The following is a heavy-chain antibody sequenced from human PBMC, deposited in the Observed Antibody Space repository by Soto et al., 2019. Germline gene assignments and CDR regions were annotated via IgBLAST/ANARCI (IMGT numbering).Heavy chain of an antibody. V-gene: IGHV4-59*01. CDR3: ARAGYSYGNWFDP. CDR2: IYYSGST. D-gene: IGHD5-18*01. CDR1: GGSISSYY. J-gene: IGHJ5*02. Sequence: PSETLSLTCTVSGGSISSYYWSWIRQPPGKGLEWIGYIYYSGSTNYNPSLKSRVTISVDTSKNQFSLKLSSVTAADTAVYYCARAGYSYGNWFDPWGQGTLVTVPS.